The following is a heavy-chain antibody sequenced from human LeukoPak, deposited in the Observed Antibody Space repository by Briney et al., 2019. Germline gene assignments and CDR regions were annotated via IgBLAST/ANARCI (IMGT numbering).Heavy chain of an antibody. J-gene: IGHJ4*02. V-gene: IGHV3-30*03. Sequence: GRSLRLSCAASGFTFSSYGMHWVRQAPDKGLEWVAVISYDGSNKYYADSVKGRFTISRDNSKNTLYLQMNSLRAEDTAVYYCATVGATDDFDYWGQGTLVTVSS. D-gene: IGHD1-26*01. CDR3: ATVGATDDFDY. CDR2: ISYDGSNK. CDR1: GFTFSSYG.